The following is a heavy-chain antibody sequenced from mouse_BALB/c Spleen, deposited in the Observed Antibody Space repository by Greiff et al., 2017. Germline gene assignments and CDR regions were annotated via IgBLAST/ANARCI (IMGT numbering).Heavy chain of an antibody. CDR2: INPSTGYT. CDR1: GYTFTSYW. D-gene: IGHD2-14*01. J-gene: IGHJ3*01. Sequence: VQLQQSGAELAKPGASVKMSCKASGYTFTSYWMHWVKQRPGQGLEWIGYINPSTGYTEYNQKFKDMATLTADKSSSTAYMQLSSLTSEDSAVYYGERKDRNWFADWGEGTLVTVSA. CDR3: ERKDRNWFAD. V-gene: IGHV1-7*01.